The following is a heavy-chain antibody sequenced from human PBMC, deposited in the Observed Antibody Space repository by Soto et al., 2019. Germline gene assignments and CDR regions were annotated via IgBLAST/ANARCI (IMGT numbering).Heavy chain of an antibody. J-gene: IGHJ6*02. CDR2: IIPLSGTA. CDR1: GGTFSSYA. V-gene: IGHV1-69*01. CDR3: ARSQGSSTSLEIYYYYYYGMDV. D-gene: IGHD2-2*01. Sequence: QVQLVQSGAEVKKPGSSVKVSCKASGGTFSSYAISWVRQAPGQGLEWMGGIIPLSGTANYAQKVQGRVTITADESTSTAYMELSSPRSEDTAVYYCARSQGSSTSLEIYYYYYYGMDVWGQGTTVTVSS.